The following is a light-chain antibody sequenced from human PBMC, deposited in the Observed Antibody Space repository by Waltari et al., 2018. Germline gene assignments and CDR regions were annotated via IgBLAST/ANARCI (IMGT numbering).Light chain of an antibody. CDR1: QSIGRK. CDR2: AAS. Sequence: DIQMTQSPSSLSASVGDRVTITCRASQSIGRKLNWYQQKPGKAPNLLVYAASTLQSGTPSRFSGRASGTDFTLTISSLQPDDSATYYCQQSSTIPYSVGQGTKVEIK. CDR3: QQSSTIPYS. J-gene: IGKJ2*03. V-gene: IGKV1-39*01.